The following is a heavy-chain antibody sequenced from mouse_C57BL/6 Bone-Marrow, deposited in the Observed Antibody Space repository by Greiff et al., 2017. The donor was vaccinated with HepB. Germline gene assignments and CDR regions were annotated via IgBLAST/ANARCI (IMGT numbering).Heavy chain of an antibody. CDR1: GYTFTDYY. D-gene: IGHD1-1*01. V-gene: IGHV1-19*01. CDR2: INPYNGGT. J-gene: IGHJ2*01. Sequence: VQLQQSGPVLVKPGASVKMSCKASGYTFTDYYMNWVKQSHGKSLEWIGVINPYNGGTSYNQKFKGKATLTVDKSSGTAYMELNSLTSEDSAVYYCARFAYGSPFDYWGQGTTLTVSS. CDR3: ARFAYGSPFDY.